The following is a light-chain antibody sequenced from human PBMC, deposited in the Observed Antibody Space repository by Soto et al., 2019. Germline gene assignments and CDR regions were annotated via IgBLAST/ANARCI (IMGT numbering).Light chain of an antibody. Sequence: QSVLTQPPSASGTPGQRVTISCSGSNSNIGGNYVFWYQQLPGTAPKLLIYTDSHRPSGVPDRFSGSKSGTSASLDISGLQSGDEADYYCTAWDGSLNVRLFGGGTKVTVL. V-gene: IGLV1-44*01. J-gene: IGLJ3*02. CDR3: TAWDGSLNVRL. CDR1: NSNIGGNY. CDR2: TDS.